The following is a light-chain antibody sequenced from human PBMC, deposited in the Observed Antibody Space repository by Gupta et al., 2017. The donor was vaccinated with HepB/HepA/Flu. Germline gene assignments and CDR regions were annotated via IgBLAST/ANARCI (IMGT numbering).Light chain of an antibody. CDR1: SSDVGAYNY. J-gene: IGLJ3*02. CDR2: DVR. CDR3: SSYAGSNNLRV. Sequence: QSALTQPPSASGSPGQSVTISCTGTSSDVGAYNYVSWYQQHPGKAPKLMIYDVRKRPSGVPDRFSGSKSGNTASLTVSGLQAEDEADYYCSSYAGSNNLRVFGGGTKLTVL. V-gene: IGLV2-8*01.